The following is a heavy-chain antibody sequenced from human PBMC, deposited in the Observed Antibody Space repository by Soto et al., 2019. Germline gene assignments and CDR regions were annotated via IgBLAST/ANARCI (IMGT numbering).Heavy chain of an antibody. D-gene: IGHD7-27*01. J-gene: IGHJ6*02. Sequence: PGESLKISCKVSGYSFTSYWISWVRQMPGKGLEWMGRIDPSDSYTNYSPSFQGHVTISADKSISTAYLQWSSLKASDTAMYYCASSTGPPALYYYYYYGMDVWGQGTTVTVSS. CDR2: IDPSDSYT. CDR1: GYSFTSYW. V-gene: IGHV5-10-1*01. CDR3: ASSTGPPALYYYYYYGMDV.